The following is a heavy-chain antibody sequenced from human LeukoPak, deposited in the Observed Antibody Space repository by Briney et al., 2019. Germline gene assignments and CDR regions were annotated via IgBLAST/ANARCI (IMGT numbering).Heavy chain of an antibody. CDR1: GGSISSYY. Sequence: KASETLSLTCTVSGGSISSYYWSWIRQPPGKGLEWFGYIYYSGSTNNNPSLKSRVTISVDTSKNQFSLKLSSVTAADTAVYYCARAPPYNWNYLKYYYYMDVWGKGTTVTVSS. V-gene: IGHV4-59*01. CDR3: ARAPPYNWNYLKYYYYMDV. CDR2: IYYSGST. D-gene: IGHD1-7*01. J-gene: IGHJ6*03.